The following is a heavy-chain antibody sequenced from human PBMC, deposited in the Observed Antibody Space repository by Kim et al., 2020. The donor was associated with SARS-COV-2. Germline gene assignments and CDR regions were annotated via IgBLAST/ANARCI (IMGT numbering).Heavy chain of an antibody. CDR2: SGGDGSRT. Sequence: GGSLRLSCAGSGFTISVPWMHWVRQVPGKGLLWVSRSGGDGSRTTYSDSVKGRFTVSRDDAKKTMYLEMNSLRDEDTAGYYCAKSDWFDSRGPGT. CDR1: GFTISVPW. CDR3: AKSDWFDS. J-gene: IGHJ5*01. V-gene: IGHV3-74*01.